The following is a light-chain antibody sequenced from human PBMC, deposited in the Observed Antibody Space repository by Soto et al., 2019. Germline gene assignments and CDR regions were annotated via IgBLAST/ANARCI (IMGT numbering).Light chain of an antibody. CDR1: QSVSSY. Sequence: EIVLTQSPATLSLSPGERATLSCRASQSVSSYLAWYQQKPGQAPRLLIYDASNRATGIPARFSGSGSGTDFTLTISSLEPEYFAVYYCQQRNNWQSFGQGTILEIK. CDR3: QQRNNWQS. J-gene: IGKJ2*03. CDR2: DAS. V-gene: IGKV3-11*01.